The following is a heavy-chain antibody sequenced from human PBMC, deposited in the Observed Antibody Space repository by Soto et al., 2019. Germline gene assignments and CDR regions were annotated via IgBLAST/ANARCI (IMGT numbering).Heavy chain of an antibody. J-gene: IGHJ4*02. Sequence: SETLSLTCTVSCASIIPFYWSWIRQPPGKGLEWIGYIYYTGNTNFNPSLKSRVTISADTSKNQFSLKLSSVTTADTAVYFCARVGGYNYFDHWGQGTQVTDS. CDR2: IYYTGNT. D-gene: IGHD5-12*01. CDR3: ARVGGYNYFDH. CDR1: CASIIPFY. V-gene: IGHV4-59*01.